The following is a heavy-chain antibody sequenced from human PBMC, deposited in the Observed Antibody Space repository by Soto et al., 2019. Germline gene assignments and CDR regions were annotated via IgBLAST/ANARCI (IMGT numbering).Heavy chain of an antibody. CDR3: AKEEGLLWFGELLQNFDY. Sequence: GGSLRLSCAASGFTFSSYGMHWVRQAPGKGLEWVAVISYDGSNKYYADSVKGRFTISRDNSKNTLYLQMNSLRAEDTAVYYCAKEEGLLWFGELLQNFDYWGQGTLVTVSS. V-gene: IGHV3-30*18. CDR1: GFTFSSYG. D-gene: IGHD3-10*01. J-gene: IGHJ4*02. CDR2: ISYDGSNK.